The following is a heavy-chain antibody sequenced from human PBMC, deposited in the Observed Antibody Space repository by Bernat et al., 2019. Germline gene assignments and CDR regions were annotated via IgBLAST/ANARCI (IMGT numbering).Heavy chain of an antibody. V-gene: IGHV3-7*04. CDR1: GFTFSSYW. J-gene: IGHJ5*02. Sequence: EVQLVESGGGLVQPGGSLRLSCAASGFTFSSYWMSWVRQAPGKGLEWVANIKQDGSEKYYVDSVKGRFTISRDNAKNSLYLQMNSLRAEDTAVYYCAREVVRGVIGWFDHWGQGTLVTVSS. CDR3: AREVVRGVIGWFDH. CDR2: IKQDGSEK. D-gene: IGHD3-10*01.